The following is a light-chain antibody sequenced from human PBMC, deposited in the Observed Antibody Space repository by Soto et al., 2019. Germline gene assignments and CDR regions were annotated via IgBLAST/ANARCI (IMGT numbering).Light chain of an antibody. Sequence: DIQMNQSSSTLSASVRNRVTITCRVSQSIDNWLAWYQQKPGKVPNLLIYKASSLQSGVPSRFSGSGSGTEFTLTISTLQPDDFATYYCQQYKTYRTFGQGGKVDIK. CDR1: QSIDNW. CDR3: QQYKTYRT. J-gene: IGKJ1*01. V-gene: IGKV1-5*03. CDR2: KAS.